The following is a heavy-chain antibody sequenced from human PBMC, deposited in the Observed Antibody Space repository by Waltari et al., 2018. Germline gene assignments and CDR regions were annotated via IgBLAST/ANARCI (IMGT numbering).Heavy chain of an antibody. D-gene: IGHD3-22*01. CDR3: AKAHFYDTSGYIEH. Sequence: GINGYGDKTYYADSVKGRFTLSRDNSRNTLSLQMNSLRAEDTAVYYCAKAHFYDTSGYIEHWGQGTLVTVSS. V-gene: IGHV3-23*01. CDR2: INGYGDKT. J-gene: IGHJ5*02.